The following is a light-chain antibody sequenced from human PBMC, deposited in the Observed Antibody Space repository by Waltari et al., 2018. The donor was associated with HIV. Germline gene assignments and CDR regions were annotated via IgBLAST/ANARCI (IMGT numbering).Light chain of an antibody. J-gene: IGLJ2*01. Sequence: QSVLTQPPSASGTPGPRVTISCSGSSSNIGSNAVTWYQQLPRTAPKLLIYTNNQRPSGVPDRFSGSKSGTSASLAISGLQSEDEADYYCAAWDDSLDGVVFGGGTKLTVL. CDR1: SSNIGSNA. CDR2: TNN. V-gene: IGLV1-44*01. CDR3: AAWDDSLDGVV.